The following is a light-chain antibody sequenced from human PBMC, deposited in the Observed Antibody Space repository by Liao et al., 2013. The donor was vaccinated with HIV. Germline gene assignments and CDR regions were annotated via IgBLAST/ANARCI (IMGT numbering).Light chain of an antibody. CDR2: EDT. J-gene: IGLJ3*02. CDR3: QVWDTSSAHQV. CDR1: GLGDKY. V-gene: IGLV3-1*01. Sequence: SYEMTQPPSVSVSPGQTASVTCSGDGLGDKYVSWYQQRPGHSPILVIYEDTKRPSGIPARFSASNSGNTATLTISRVEAGDEADYYCQVWDTSSAHQVFGGGTKLTVL.